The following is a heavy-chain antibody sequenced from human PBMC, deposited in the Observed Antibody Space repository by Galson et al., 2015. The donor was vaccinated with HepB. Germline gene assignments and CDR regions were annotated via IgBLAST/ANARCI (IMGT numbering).Heavy chain of an antibody. Sequence: SVKVSCKASGYTFTNYYVSWVRQAPGQGLEWIGLINPLGGSTVYAEQFQDRVTMTSDTSTDTAYLELNRLRLDDTAIYYCAVVVFGYFDYWGQGTLVTVSS. D-gene: IGHD3-22*01. V-gene: IGHV1-46*03. CDR2: INPLGGST. J-gene: IGHJ4*02. CDR3: AVVVFGYFDY. CDR1: GYTFTNYY.